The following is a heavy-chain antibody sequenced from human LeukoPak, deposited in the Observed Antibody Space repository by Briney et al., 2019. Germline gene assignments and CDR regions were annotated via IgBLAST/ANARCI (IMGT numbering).Heavy chain of an antibody. CDR2: INPGDSES. D-gene: IGHD6-19*01. CDR1: GYSFTNYW. CDR3: ARPGYRSRYFDY. J-gene: IGHJ4*02. Sequence: GESLKISCKGSGYSFTNYWIGWVRQMPGKGLEWMGSINPGDSESKYSPSFQGQVTISADKSISAAYLQWSSLEAADTAMYYCARPGYRSRYFDYWGQGTPVTVSS. V-gene: IGHV5-51*01.